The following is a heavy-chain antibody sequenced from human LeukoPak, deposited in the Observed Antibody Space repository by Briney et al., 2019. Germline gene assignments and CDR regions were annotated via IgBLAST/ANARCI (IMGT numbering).Heavy chain of an antibody. CDR2: ISSNGDIT. Sequence: GGSLRLSCVASRFTFSTYAVNWVRQAPGNGLEWVSAISSNGDITYYADSVKGRFTISRDNSRKTLYLQMNGLRVDDTAVYYCSRAVGSGSDLIDYWGQGTLVTVSS. CDR1: RFTFSTYA. CDR3: SRAVGSGSDLIDY. D-gene: IGHD3-10*01. V-gene: IGHV3-23*01. J-gene: IGHJ4*02.